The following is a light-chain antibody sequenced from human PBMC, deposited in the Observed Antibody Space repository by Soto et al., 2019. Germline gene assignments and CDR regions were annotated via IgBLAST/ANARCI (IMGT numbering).Light chain of an antibody. J-gene: IGKJ5*01. CDR3: QQYNNWPIT. CDR1: QSVGSN. V-gene: IGKV3-15*01. Sequence: EIVMTQSPATLSVSPGERATLSCRASQSVGSNVAWYQQKPGQAPRLLIYGASSRATGIPARVSGSGSGTDFTLTISSLQSEDFAVYYCQQYNNWPITFGQGTRLDIK. CDR2: GAS.